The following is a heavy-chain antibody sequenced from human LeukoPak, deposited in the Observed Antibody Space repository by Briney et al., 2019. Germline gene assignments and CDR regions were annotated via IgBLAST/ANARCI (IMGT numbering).Heavy chain of an antibody. Sequence: ASVKVSCKASGHTFTSYDINWVRQATGQGLEWMGWMNPDSGNTGYAQKFQGRVTMTRNPSISTAYMELSSLTSEDTAVYYCAKDMVRGVIAKFDYWGQGTLVTVSS. D-gene: IGHD3-10*01. CDR1: GHTFTSYD. CDR2: MNPDSGNT. J-gene: IGHJ4*02. V-gene: IGHV1-8*01. CDR3: AKDMVRGVIAKFDY.